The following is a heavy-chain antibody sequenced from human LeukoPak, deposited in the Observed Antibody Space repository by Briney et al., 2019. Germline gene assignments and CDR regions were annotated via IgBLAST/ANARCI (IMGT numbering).Heavy chain of an antibody. Sequence: GGSLRLSCAASGFTFSNSAMTWVRQAPGKGLEWVSAISGSGGSTYYADSVKGRFTISRDNSKNTLYLQMNSLRAEDTALYYCAKAAYPRGSSHPYYFDYWGQGTLVTVSS. V-gene: IGHV3-23*01. CDR3: AKAAYPRGSSHPYYFDY. J-gene: IGHJ4*02. D-gene: IGHD6-13*01. CDR2: ISGSGGST. CDR1: GFTFSNSA.